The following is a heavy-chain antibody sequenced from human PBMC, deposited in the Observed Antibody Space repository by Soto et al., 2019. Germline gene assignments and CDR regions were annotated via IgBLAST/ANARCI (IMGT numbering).Heavy chain of an antibody. CDR1: GDSINNYY. CDR2: IYYTGST. D-gene: IGHD6-13*01. Sequence: AETLSLTCTVSGDSINNYYWSWIRQPPWKRLEWIGYIYYTGSTTYNPSLESRVTMSVDTSKNQFSLKLSSVNAADTAVYYCAKYRRTAAEGFTLDYWGRGTLVTVS. V-gene: IGHV4-59*01. CDR3: AKYRRTAAEGFTLDY. J-gene: IGHJ4*02.